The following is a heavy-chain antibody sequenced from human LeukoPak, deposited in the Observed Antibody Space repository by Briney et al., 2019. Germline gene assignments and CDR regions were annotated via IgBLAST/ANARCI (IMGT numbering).Heavy chain of an antibody. Sequence: PGGSLRLSCAASGFTFSSYGMHWVRQAPGKGLEWVAVISYDGSNKYYADSVKGRFTISRDNSKNTLYLQMNSLRAEDTAVYYCAHIYSYGLERRANDAFDIWGQGTMVTVSS. CDR3: AHIYSYGLERRANDAFDI. J-gene: IGHJ3*02. D-gene: IGHD5-18*01. V-gene: IGHV3-30*03. CDR1: GFTFSSYG. CDR2: ISYDGSNK.